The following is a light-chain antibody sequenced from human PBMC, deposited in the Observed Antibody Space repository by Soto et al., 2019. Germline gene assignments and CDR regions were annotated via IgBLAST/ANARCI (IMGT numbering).Light chain of an antibody. CDR3: QQYNDWPRT. V-gene: IGKV3-15*01. CDR2: GAS. J-gene: IGKJ1*01. CDR1: QTVTSN. Sequence: EIVMTQSPVTLSVSPGETANLSCRASQTVTSNLAWYQQKPGRSPRLLLSGASTRATGIPARFSGSGSGTEFTLTISRLQSEDLAVYYCQQYNDWPRTLGQGTKVDI.